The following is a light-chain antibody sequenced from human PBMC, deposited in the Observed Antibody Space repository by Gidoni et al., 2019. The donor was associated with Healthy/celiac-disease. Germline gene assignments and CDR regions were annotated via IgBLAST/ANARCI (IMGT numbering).Light chain of an antibody. CDR2: GNS. J-gene: IGLJ2*01. Sequence: QSVLTQPPSVSGDRGQGVTISCTGSSSNIGAGYDVHWYQQLPGTAPKRLIYGNSNRPSGVPDRFSGSKSGTSASLAITGLQAEDEADYYCQSYDSSLSGVVFGGGTKLTVL. V-gene: IGLV1-40*01. CDR1: SSNIGAGYD. CDR3: QSYDSSLSGVV.